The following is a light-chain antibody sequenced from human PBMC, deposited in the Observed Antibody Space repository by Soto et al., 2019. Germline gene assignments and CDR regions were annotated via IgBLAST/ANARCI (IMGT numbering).Light chain of an antibody. CDR2: NNN. V-gene: IGLV1-47*02. CDR3: AAWDNSLSGPGV. Sequence: QSVLTQPPSASGTPGQRVTISCSGSSSNIGSNYVNWYQQLPGTAPRLIIYNNNQRPSGVPDRFSGSKSGTSASLAISGLRSEDEADYYCAAWDNSLSGPGVFGGGTKVTVL. CDR1: SSNIGSNY. J-gene: IGLJ3*02.